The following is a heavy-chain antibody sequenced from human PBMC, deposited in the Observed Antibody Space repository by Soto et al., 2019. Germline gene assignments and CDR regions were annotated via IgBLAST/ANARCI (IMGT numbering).Heavy chain of an antibody. V-gene: IGHV3-23*01. CDR1: GFTFSSYA. CDR2: VSIGGST. J-gene: IGHJ4*02. D-gene: IGHD2-15*01. CDR3: AKRRGAGGHFDY. Sequence: PGGSLRLSCAASGFTFSSYAMGWVRQGPGKGLEWVAVVSIGGSTHYADSVRGRFTISRDNSKNTLSLQMNSLTAEDTAVYFCAKRRGAGGHFDYWGQAALVTAPQ.